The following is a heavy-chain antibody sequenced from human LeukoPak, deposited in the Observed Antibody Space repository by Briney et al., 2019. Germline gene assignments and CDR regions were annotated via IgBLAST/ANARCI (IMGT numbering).Heavy chain of an antibody. V-gene: IGHV3-53*01. CDR2: LYSGGNT. CDR1: ELSVSDNY. CDR3: VRTQPRRRLLDR. Sequence: GSPRLSCAASELSVSDNYMSWVCQAPGKGLEWVSILYSGGNTYYTDSVKGRFTISRDTSKNTLYLQMNSLRADDTAVYYCVRTQPRRRLLDRWGQGTLVTVSS. J-gene: IGHJ5*02. D-gene: IGHD2-2*01.